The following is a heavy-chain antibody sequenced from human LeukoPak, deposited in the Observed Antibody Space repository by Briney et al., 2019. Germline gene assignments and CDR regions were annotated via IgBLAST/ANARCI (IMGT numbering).Heavy chain of an antibody. J-gene: IGHJ4*02. D-gene: IGHD2-21*01. CDR2: IYCGGST. Sequence: PGGSLRLSCAASGFTVNNNYMSWVRQAPGKGLEWVSIIYCGGSTKYADSVKGRFTISRDTSKNTLYLQMNSLSAEDSAVYYCVSDILKNFDYWGQGTLVTVSS. CDR3: VSDILKNFDY. V-gene: IGHV3-53*01. CDR1: GFTVNNNY.